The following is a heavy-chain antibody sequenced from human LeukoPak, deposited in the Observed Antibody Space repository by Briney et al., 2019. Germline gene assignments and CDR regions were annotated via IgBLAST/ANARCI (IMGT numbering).Heavy chain of an antibody. CDR1: GFTFSSYS. V-gene: IGHV3-21*01. Sequence: GGSLRLSCAASGFTFSSYSMNWVRQAPGKGLEWVSSISSSYIYYADSVKGRFTISRDNAKNSLYLQMNSLRAEDTAVYYCARDTSGIFDPWGQGTLVTVSS. J-gene: IGHJ5*02. CDR3: ARDTSGIFDP. CDR2: ISSSYI.